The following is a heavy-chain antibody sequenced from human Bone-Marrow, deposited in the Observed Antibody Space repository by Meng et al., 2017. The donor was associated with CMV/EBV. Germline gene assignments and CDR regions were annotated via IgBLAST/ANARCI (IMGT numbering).Heavy chain of an antibody. D-gene: IGHD3-22*01. V-gene: IGHV5-51*01. CDR2: IYPGDSDT. CDR1: FTGDG. Sequence: FTGDGDGWVRQMPGKGLEWKGIIYPGDSDTRYSPSGQGQVTISADKSISTAYLKWSSLKASDTAMYYCARRIEYYYDSSGYYGFDYWGQGTLVTVSS. J-gene: IGHJ4*02. CDR3: ARRIEYYYDSSGYYGFDY.